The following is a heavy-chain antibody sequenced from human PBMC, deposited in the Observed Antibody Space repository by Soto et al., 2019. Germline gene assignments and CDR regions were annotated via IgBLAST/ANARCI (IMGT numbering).Heavy chain of an antibody. D-gene: IGHD3-16*02. CDR2: NYYSGST. CDR1: GGSISSCSYN. J-gene: IGHJ6*02. Sequence: SETLSLTCTVSGGSISSCSYNWVWLRQPPGQGMERIRSNYYSGSTYYHTTLKSRATIAVDTSKNQFSLKLSAVSAAETAVYYCAGLSRFGDLSYYYYGMDVWGQGTTVTVSS. V-gene: IGHV4-39*01. CDR3: AGLSRFGDLSYYYYGMDV.